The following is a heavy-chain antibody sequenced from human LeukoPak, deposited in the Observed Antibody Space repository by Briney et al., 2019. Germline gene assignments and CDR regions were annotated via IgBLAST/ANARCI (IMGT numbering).Heavy chain of an antibody. CDR1: GITLSNYG. Sequence: GGSLRLSCAVSGITLSNYGMSWVRQAPGKGLEWVAGISDSGGRTKYADSVKGRFTISRDNSKNTLYLQMNSLRAEDTAVYYCARDYYGSGSSYAENWFDPWGQGTLVTVSS. J-gene: IGHJ5*02. CDR2: ISDSGGRT. CDR3: ARDYYGSGSSYAENWFDP. V-gene: IGHV3-23*01. D-gene: IGHD3-10*01.